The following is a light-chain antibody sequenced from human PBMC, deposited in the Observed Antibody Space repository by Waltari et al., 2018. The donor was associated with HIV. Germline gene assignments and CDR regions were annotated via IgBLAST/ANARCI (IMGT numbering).Light chain of an antibody. CDR2: DVS. Sequence: QSALTQPASVSGSPGQSITISCTGTSSDVGGYNYVSWFQQHPGKAPKLMLYDVSKTPSGVSNRFSGSKSGNTASLTNSGLQAEDEADYYCCSYAGSSTLVFGGGTKLTVL. V-gene: IGLV2-23*02. CDR1: SSDVGGYNY. CDR3: CSYAGSSTLV. J-gene: IGLJ2*01.